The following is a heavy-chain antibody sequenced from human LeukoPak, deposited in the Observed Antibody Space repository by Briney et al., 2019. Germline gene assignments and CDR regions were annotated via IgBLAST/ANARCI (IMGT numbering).Heavy chain of an antibody. D-gene: IGHD2-2*01. CDR2: IIPIFGTA. V-gene: IGHV1-69*13. CDR1: GGTFSSYA. CDR3: ARGREVPAAY. Sequence: ASVKVSCKASGGTFSSYAISWVRQAPGQGLEWMGGIIPIFGTANYAQKFQGRVTITADESTSTAYMELRSLRSDDTAVYYCARGREVPAAYWGQGTLVTVSS. J-gene: IGHJ4*02.